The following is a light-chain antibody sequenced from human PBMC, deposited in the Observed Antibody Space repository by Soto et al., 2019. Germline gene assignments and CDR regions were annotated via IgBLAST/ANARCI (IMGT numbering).Light chain of an antibody. CDR2: GAS. CDR1: QSVSNSY. CDR3: QQYVSSPWT. Sequence: EIVLTQSPGTLSLSPGERVTLSCRASQSVSNSYLAWYQQKPGQAPRLLIYGASSRATGIPDRFSGSGSGTDFTLTISRLEPEDFGVYYCQQYVSSPWTFGQGTKVEIK. V-gene: IGKV3-20*01. J-gene: IGKJ1*01.